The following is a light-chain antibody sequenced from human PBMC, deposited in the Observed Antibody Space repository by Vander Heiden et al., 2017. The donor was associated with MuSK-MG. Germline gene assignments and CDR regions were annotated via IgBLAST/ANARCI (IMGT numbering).Light chain of an antibody. Sequence: DIQMSQPPSSLSAPVGDRVTTPCRPSQVFSNYSAWYQQKAGTRPKLLTYVAPPVPPGVPSGFSSGGGGANYTLTISSRQPEDVATDYCQKKNGAPLTFGGGTKVEIK. CDR2: VAP. CDR3: QKKNGAPLT. J-gene: IGKJ4*01. V-gene: IGKV1-27*01. CDR1: QVFSNY.